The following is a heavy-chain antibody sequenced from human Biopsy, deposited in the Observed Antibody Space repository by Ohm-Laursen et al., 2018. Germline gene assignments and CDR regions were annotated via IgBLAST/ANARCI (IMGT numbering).Heavy chain of an antibody. V-gene: IGHV3-7*01. CDR2: IKEDGSEK. D-gene: IGHD1-14*01. J-gene: IGHJ4*02. CDR1: GFTFSSYW. CDR3: ARDLRADRKYFFDS. Sequence: GSLRLSCTASGFTFSSYWMSWVRQARGKGLEWVANIKEDGSEKHYVDSVKGRFTISRDSAKNSLSLHMINLRAEDTAVYYCARDLRADRKYFFDSWGQGTLVTVSS.